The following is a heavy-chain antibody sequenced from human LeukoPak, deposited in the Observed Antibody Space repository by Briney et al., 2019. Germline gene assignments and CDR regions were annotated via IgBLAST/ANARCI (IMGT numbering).Heavy chain of an antibody. J-gene: IGHJ3*02. V-gene: IGHV1-18*01. CDR1: GYTFTSYG. CDR3: ARDSRDYGGNSGNAFDI. D-gene: IGHD4-23*01. Sequence: ASVKVSCKASGYTFTSYGISWVRQAPGQGLEWMGWISAYNGNTNYAQKLQGRVTMTTDTSTSTAYMELRSLRSDDTAVYYCARDSRDYGGNSGNAFDISRQGTMVTVSS. CDR2: ISAYNGNT.